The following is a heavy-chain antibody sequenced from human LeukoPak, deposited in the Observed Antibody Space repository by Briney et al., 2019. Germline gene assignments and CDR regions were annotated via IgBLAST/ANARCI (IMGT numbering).Heavy chain of an antibody. CDR1: GFTVSSNY. CDR2: IYSDGST. D-gene: IGHD3-16*01. Sequence: GVSLRHSCAASGFTVSSNYMSWVRQTPGKGPEWVSVIYSDGSTYYADSVKGRFTISRDNSKNTLYLQMNSLRAEDTAVYYCARHPYDSSRFIDYWGQGTLVTVTS. CDR3: ARHPYDSSRFIDY. J-gene: IGHJ4*02. V-gene: IGHV3-53*01.